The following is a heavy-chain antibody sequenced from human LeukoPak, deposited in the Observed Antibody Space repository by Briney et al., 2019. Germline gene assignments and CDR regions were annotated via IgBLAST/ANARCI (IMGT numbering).Heavy chain of an antibody. CDR1: GGTFSSYA. CDR3: ARAENYDILTGSDYYYYGMDV. Sequence: SVKVSCKASGGTFSSYAISWVRQAPGQGLEWMGGIIPIFGTANYAQKFQSRVTITADESTSTTYMELSSLRSEDTAVYYCARAENYDILTGSDYYYYGMDVWGKGTTVTVSS. V-gene: IGHV1-69*13. J-gene: IGHJ6*04. D-gene: IGHD3-9*01. CDR2: IIPIFGTA.